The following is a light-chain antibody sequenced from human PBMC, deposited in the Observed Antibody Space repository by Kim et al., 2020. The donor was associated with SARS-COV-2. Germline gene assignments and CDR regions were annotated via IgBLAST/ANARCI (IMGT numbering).Light chain of an antibody. CDR3: QQSHNTPWT. Sequence: DIQMTQSPSSLSASVGDRVTIPCQSSQFIYKYINWYQQKPGKAPALLIYSASNLQSGVPSRFSGSGSGTDFTLTISSLQPEDFATYFCQQSHNTPWTFGQGTKVDIK. J-gene: IGKJ1*01. CDR1: QFIYKY. V-gene: IGKV1-39*01. CDR2: SAS.